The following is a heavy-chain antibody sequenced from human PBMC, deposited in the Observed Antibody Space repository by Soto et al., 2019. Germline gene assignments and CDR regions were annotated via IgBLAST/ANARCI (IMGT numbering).Heavy chain of an antibody. CDR1: GFTFSSYN. D-gene: IGHD4-17*01. J-gene: IGHJ4*02. Sequence: EVQLVESGGGLVKPGGSLRLSCTASGFTFSSYNINWVRQAPGKGLEWVSYISTWSSYSFYADSVKGRFIISRDNSENSLYLLLDSLRDEDTAVYYCARASHDYGALDYWGQGALVTVSS. CDR3: ARASHDYGALDY. V-gene: IGHV3-21*02. CDR2: ISTWSSYS.